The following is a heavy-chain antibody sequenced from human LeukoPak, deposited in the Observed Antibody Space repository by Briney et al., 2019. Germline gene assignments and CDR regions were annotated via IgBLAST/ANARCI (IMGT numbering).Heavy chain of an antibody. CDR1: GDSISSYY. CDR3: ARAPSGYSLD. Sequence: SETLSLTCNVSGDSISSYYWSWIRQPPGKGLEWIGYIYYSGSTNYNPSLKSRVTISVDTSKNQFSLKLSSVTAADTAVYYCARAPSGYSLDWGQGTLVTVSS. D-gene: IGHD5-18*01. CDR2: IYYSGST. V-gene: IGHV4-59*01. J-gene: IGHJ4*02.